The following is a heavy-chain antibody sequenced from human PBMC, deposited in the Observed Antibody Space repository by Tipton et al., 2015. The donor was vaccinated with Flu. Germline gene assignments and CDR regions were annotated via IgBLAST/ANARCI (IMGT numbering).Heavy chain of an antibody. CDR1: GGSISSGGYY. D-gene: IGHD4-11*01. CDR3: SRAYGYSNYWFDP. CDR2: IYYSGST. V-gene: IGHV4-31*03. J-gene: IGHJ5*02. Sequence: TLSLTCTVSGGSISSGGYYWSWIRQHPGKGLEWIGYIYYSGSTYYNPSLKSRVTISVDTSKNQFSLKLSSVTAADTAVYYCSRAYGYSNYWFDPWGQGTLVTVSS.